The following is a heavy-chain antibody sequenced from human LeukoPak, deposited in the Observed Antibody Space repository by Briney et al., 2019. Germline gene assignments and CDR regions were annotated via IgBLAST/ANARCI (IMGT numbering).Heavy chain of an antibody. D-gene: IGHD3-10*01. Sequence: ASVTVSCKASGYTFTGYYMHWVRQPPGQGLEWMGWINPNSGGTNYAQKFQGRVTMTRDTSISTAYMELSRLRSDDTAVYYCARDQEGLWFGEFLPCCWFDPWGQGTLVTVSS. J-gene: IGHJ5*02. CDR2: INPNSGGT. CDR1: GYTFTGYY. V-gene: IGHV1-2*02. CDR3: ARDQEGLWFGEFLPCCWFDP.